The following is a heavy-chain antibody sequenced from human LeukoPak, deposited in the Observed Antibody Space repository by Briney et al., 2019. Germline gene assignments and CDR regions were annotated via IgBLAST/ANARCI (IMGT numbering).Heavy chain of an antibody. CDR3: ARDAGAEYFQH. CDR1: GGSISSGSYY. CDR2: VYTSGST. Sequence: SETLSLTCTVSGGSISSGSYYWSWIRQPAGKGLEWIGRVYTSGSTNYNPSLKSRVTISLDTSKNQFSLKLSSVTAADTAVYYCARDAGAEYFQHWGQGTPVTVSS. V-gene: IGHV4-61*02. J-gene: IGHJ1*01.